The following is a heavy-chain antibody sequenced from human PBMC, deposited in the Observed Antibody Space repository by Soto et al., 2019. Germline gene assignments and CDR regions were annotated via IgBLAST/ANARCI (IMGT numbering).Heavy chain of an antibody. D-gene: IGHD2-2*01. V-gene: IGHV3-30-3*01. Sequence: GGSLRLSCAASGFTFSSYAMHWVRQDPGKGLEWVAVISYDGSNKYYADSVKGRFTISRDNSKNTLYLQMNSLRAEDTAVYYCARSGVHCSSTSCYPDFDYWGQGTLVTVSS. CDR1: GFTFSSYA. CDR2: ISYDGSNK. J-gene: IGHJ4*02. CDR3: ARSGVHCSSTSCYPDFDY.